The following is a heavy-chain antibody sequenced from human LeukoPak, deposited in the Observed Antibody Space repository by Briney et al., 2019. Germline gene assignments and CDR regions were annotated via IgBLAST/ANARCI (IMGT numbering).Heavy chain of an antibody. CDR1: GYTFTSYG. CDR2: ISGYNSNT. CDR3: ARLNTPGYQLLSYYYGMDV. D-gene: IGHD2-2*01. V-gene: IGHV1-18*01. Sequence: GASVKVSCTASGYTFTSYGLSWVRQAPGQGPEWMGWISGYNSNTNYAQDFQGRVTMTTDTSTSTAYMELRSLRSDDTAVYYCARLNTPGYQLLSYYYGMDVWGQGTTVTVSS. J-gene: IGHJ6*02.